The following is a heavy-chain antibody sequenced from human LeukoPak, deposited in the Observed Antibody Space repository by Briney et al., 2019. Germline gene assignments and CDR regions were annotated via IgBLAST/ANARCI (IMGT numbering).Heavy chain of an antibody. D-gene: IGHD2-15*01. J-gene: IGHJ3*02. CDR1: GFTFSTYA. V-gene: IGHV3-23*01. Sequence: PGGSLRLSYAASGFTFSTYAMSWVRQAPGKGLEWVSTVNGDDGGTYYAESVNGRFTISRDNSRNTLYVQVNSLRAEDTAVYYCAKHRGPFAAAFDIWGQGTMVTVSS. CDR3: AKHRGPFAAAFDI. CDR2: VNGDDGGT.